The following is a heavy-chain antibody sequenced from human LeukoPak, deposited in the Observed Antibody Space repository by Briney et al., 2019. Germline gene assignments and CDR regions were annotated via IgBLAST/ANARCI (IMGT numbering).Heavy chain of an antibody. J-gene: IGHJ6*03. CDR1: GYSIISGYY. CDR2: IYRSGST. CDR3: ARGDCSSTICYSPMDV. D-gene: IGHD2-2*01. V-gene: IGHV4-38-2*02. Sequence: SETLSLTCTVSGYSIISGYYWVWIRQPPGRGLEWIGSIYRSGSTNYNPSLKSRVTMSVDTSKNQFSLKVSSVTAADTAVYYCARGDCSSTICYSPMDVWGKGTTVTVSS.